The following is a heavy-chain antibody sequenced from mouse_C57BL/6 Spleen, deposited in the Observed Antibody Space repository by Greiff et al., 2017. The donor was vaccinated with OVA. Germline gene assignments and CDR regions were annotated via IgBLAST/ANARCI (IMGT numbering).Heavy chain of an antibody. D-gene: IGHD2-1*01. CDR2: IYPGSGST. CDR3: ARGYGNYEAWFAY. Sequence: QVQLQQPGAELVKPGASVKMSCKASGYTFTSYWITWVKQRPGQGLEWIGDIYPGSGSTNYNEKFKSKATLTVDTSSSTAYMQLSSLTSEDSAVYYGARGYGNYEAWFAYWGQGTLVTVSA. CDR1: GYTFTSYW. J-gene: IGHJ3*01. V-gene: IGHV1-55*01.